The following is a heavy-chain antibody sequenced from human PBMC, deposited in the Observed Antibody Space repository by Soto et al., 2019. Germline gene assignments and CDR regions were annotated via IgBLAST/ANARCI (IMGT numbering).Heavy chain of an antibody. J-gene: IGHJ4*02. Sequence: PGGSLRLSCAASGFAFSSYAMSWVRQAPGKGLEWVSSISGSTSGTYYADAVKGRFTISRDNSNNTLYLQMNSLSAEDTAVYYWAKARGFIPPFDDRGKGAVVTFPS. V-gene: IGHV3-23*01. CDR3: AKARGFIPPFDD. D-gene: IGHD3-10*01. CDR2: ISGSTSGT. CDR1: GFAFSSYA.